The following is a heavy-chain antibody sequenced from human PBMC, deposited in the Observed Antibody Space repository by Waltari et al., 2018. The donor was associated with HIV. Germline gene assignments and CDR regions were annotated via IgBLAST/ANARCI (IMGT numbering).Heavy chain of an antibody. CDR1: GGSIRSSSYY. D-gene: IGHD3-22*01. J-gene: IGHJ4*02. CDR3: AREGGGYYYDSSGYHPCDC. CDR2: IYYSGRT. V-gene: IGHV4-39*07. Sequence: QLQLQESGPGLVKPSETLSLTCTVSGGSIRSSSYYWGWVRQPPGKGLEWIGSIYYSGRTFCNPALKSRVNISVDTRKDQFSLKLSSGTAADTAGDYCAREGGGYYYDSSGYHPCDCWGQGTLVTVSS.